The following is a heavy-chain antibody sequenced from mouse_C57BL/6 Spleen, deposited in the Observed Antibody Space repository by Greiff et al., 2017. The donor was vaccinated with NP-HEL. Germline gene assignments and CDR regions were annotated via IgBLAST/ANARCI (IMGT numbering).Heavy chain of an antibody. Sequence: EVQLQQSGPVLVKPGASVKMSCKASGYTFTDYYMNWVKQSHGKSLEWIGVINPYNGGTSYNQKFKGKATLTVDKSSSTAYMELNSLTSEDSAVYYCAVDGSNYSFAYWGQGTLVTVSA. CDR1: GYTFTDYY. V-gene: IGHV1-19*01. CDR2: INPYNGGT. CDR3: AVDGSNYSFAY. D-gene: IGHD2-5*01. J-gene: IGHJ3*01.